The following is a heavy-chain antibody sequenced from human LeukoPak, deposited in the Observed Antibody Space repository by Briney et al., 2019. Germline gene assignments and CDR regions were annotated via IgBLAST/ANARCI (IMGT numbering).Heavy chain of an antibody. CDR2: IYSGGTT. CDR1: GFTVSTNY. Sequence: GGSLRLSCAASGFTVSTNYMTWLRQAPGKGLEWVSIIYSGGTTYYADSVRGRFTISRDNSENTVHLQMNSLRADDTGVYFCARGGGEVSRGYSKYYFENWGQGTLVTVSS. CDR3: ARGGGEVSRGYSKYYFEN. D-gene: IGHD3-22*01. J-gene: IGHJ4*02. V-gene: IGHV3-53*01.